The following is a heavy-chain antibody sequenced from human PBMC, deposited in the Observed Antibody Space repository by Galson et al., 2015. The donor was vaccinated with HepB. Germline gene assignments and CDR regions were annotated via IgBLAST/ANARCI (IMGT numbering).Heavy chain of an antibody. V-gene: IGHV3-30*04. Sequence: SLRLSCAASGFTFSSYAMHWVRQAPGRGLEWVAVISYDGSKKYYADSVKGRFTISRDNSKNTLYLQMNSLKAEDTAVYYCTGEGLQWVLWHDALDIWGQGTMVTVSS. D-gene: IGHD1-26*01. CDR1: GFTFSSYA. CDR3: TGEGLQWVLWHDALDI. CDR2: ISYDGSKK. J-gene: IGHJ3*02.